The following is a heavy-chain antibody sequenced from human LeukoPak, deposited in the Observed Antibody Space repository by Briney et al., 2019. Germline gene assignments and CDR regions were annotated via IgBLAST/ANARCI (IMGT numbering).Heavy chain of an antibody. CDR3: ARAQWLVAAVDY. V-gene: IGHV3-53*01. CDR1: AFTVSSNY. D-gene: IGHD6-19*01. CDR2: IYSGGST. Sequence: GRSLRLSCAASAFTVSSNYMSWDRQAPRKVLEWDSAIYSGGSTYYADSVKGRFTISRDNSKNTLYLQMNSLRAEDTAVYYCARAQWLVAAVDYWGQGTLVTVSS. J-gene: IGHJ4*02.